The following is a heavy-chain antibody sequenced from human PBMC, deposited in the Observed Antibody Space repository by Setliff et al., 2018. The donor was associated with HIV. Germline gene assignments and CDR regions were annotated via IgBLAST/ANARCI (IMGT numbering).Heavy chain of an antibody. D-gene: IGHD6-19*01. CDR3: ARGYPGIAVAGLSYYYYYYMDV. CDR1: GGSISSYY. Sequence: SETLSLTCTVSGGSISSYYWSWIRQPPGKGLEWIGYIYYSGSSNYNPSLKSRVTISVDTSKNQFSLKLSSVTAADTAVYYCARGYPGIAVAGLSYYYYYYMDVWGKGPRSPSP. V-gene: IGHV4-59*01. CDR2: IYYSGSS. J-gene: IGHJ6*03.